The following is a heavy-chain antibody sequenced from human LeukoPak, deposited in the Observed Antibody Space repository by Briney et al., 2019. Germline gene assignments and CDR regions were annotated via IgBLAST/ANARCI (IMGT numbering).Heavy chain of an antibody. CDR1: GFTFSSYG. V-gene: IGHV3-30*02. Sequence: GALRLSCAASGFTFSSYGMHWVRQAPVKGLEWVAFIRYDGSNKYYADSVKGRFTISRDNSKNTLYLQMNSLRAEDTAVYYCAKSPKYSSSWYPSVHFDYWGQGTLVTVSS. D-gene: IGHD6-13*01. J-gene: IGHJ4*02. CDR3: AKSPKYSSSWYPSVHFDY. CDR2: IRYDGSNK.